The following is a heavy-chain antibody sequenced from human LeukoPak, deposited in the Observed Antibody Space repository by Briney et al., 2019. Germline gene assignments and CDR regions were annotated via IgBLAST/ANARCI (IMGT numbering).Heavy chain of an antibody. CDR1: GGSISSSSYY. Sequence: SETLSLTCTVSGGSISSSSYYWGWIRQPPGKGLEWIGSIYYSGSTYYNPSLKSRVTISVDTSKNQFSLRLSSVTAADTAVYYCARHALGSFDYWGQGTLVTVSS. J-gene: IGHJ4*02. CDR2: IYYSGST. D-gene: IGHD1-26*01. V-gene: IGHV4-39*01. CDR3: ARHALGSFDY.